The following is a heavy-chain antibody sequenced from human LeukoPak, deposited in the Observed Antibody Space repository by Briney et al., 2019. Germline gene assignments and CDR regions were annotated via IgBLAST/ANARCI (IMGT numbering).Heavy chain of an antibody. CDR3: ARSIAVAGHFDY. Sequence: ASVKVSCKASGYTFTGYYMHWVRQAPGQGLEWMGWINPNSGGTNYAQKFQGRVTMTRDTSISTAYMELSRLRSDDTAVCYCARSIAVAGHFDYWGQGTLVTVSS. CDR1: GYTFTGYY. D-gene: IGHD6-13*01. V-gene: IGHV1-2*02. CDR2: INPNSGGT. J-gene: IGHJ4*02.